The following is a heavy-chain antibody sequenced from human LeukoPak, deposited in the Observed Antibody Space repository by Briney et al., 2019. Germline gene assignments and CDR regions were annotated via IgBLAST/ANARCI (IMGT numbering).Heavy chain of an antibody. J-gene: IGHJ6*03. CDR1: GFTFSSYW. D-gene: IGHD2-2*01. Sequence: GGSLRLSCAASGFTFSSYWMNWVRQAPGKGLEWVSYISSSSSTIYYADSVKGRFTISRDNAKNSLYLQMNSLRAEDTAVYYCARDDIVVVPAAMGYYYYYMDVWGKGTTVTVSS. CDR3: ARDDIVVVPAAMGYYYYYMDV. V-gene: IGHV3-48*04. CDR2: ISSSSSTI.